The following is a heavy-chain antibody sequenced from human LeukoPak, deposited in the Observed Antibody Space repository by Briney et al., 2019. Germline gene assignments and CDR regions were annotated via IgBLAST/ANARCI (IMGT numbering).Heavy chain of an antibody. CDR3: AKDESGSYEGHFDY. Sequence: GGSLRLSCAASGFTFDDYAMHWVRQAPGKGLEWVSGISWNSGSIGYADSVKGRFTISRDNAKNSLYLQMNSLGAEDTALYYCAKDESGSYEGHFDYWGQGTLVTVSS. CDR1: GFTFDDYA. D-gene: IGHD1-26*01. J-gene: IGHJ4*02. V-gene: IGHV3-9*01. CDR2: ISWNSGSI.